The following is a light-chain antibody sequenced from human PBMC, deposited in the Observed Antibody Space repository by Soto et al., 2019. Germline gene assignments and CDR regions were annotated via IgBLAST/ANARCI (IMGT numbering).Light chain of an antibody. V-gene: IGKV1-5*03. Sequence: DIQLTQSPSTLSGSVGDRVTSACLASQTIMSWLAWYQQKPGKAPKLLIYKASTLKSGVPSRFSGSGSGTEFTLTISSLQPDDFATYYCQHYNSYSEAFGQGTKVDIK. J-gene: IGKJ1*01. CDR1: QTIMSW. CDR3: QHYNSYSEA. CDR2: KAS.